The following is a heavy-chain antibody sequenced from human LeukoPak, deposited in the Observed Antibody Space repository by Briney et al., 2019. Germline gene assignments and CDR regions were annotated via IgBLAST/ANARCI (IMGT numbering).Heavy chain of an antibody. CDR2: IKGDESAK. J-gene: IGHJ4*02. CDR1: GFTFSTYW. Sequence: PGGSLRLSCAASGFTFSTYWMAWVRQAPGKGLEWVANIKGDESAKHQADSVKGRITIFRDNAQRSVYLQMSSLRGEDTAVYYCARDVGGSLDYWGQGTLVTVSS. CDR3: ARDVGGSLDY. V-gene: IGHV3-7*01. D-gene: IGHD1-26*01.